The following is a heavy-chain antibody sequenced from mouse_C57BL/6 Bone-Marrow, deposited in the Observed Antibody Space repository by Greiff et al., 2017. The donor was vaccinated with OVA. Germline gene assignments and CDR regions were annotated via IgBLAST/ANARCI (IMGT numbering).Heavy chain of an antibody. CDR1: GYTFTSYW. J-gene: IGHJ2*01. D-gene: IGHD2-5*01. V-gene: IGHV1-52*01. Sequence: QVQLQHPGAELVRPGSSVKLSCKASGYTFTSYWMHWVKQRPIQGLEWIGNIDPSDSETHYNQKFKDKATLTVDKSSSTAYMQLSSLTSEDSAVYYCAREDYSNYGGYYFDYWGQGTTLTVSS. CDR2: IDPSDSET. CDR3: AREDYSNYGGYYFDY.